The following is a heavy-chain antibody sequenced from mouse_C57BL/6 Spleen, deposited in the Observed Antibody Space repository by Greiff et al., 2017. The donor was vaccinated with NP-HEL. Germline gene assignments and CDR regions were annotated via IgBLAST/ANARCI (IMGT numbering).Heavy chain of an antibody. D-gene: IGHD1-1*01. V-gene: IGHV1-82*01. Sequence: VQLVESGPELVKPGASVKISCKASGYAFSSSWMNWVKQRPGQGLEWIGRIYPGDGGTNYNGKFKGKATLTADKSSSTAYMQLSSLTSEDAAVYFCARWENYYGSPEDWGQGTLVTVSA. J-gene: IGHJ3*01. CDR2: IYPGDGGT. CDR3: ARWENYYGSPED. CDR1: GYAFSSSW.